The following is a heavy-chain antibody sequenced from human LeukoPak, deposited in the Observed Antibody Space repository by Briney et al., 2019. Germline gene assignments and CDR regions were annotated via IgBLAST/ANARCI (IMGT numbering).Heavy chain of an antibody. V-gene: IGHV3-74*01. CDR3: AKIDAY. CDR2: INSDGSIT. CDR1: GFTFSRNW. J-gene: IGHJ4*02. Sequence: GGSLRLSCAASGFTFSRNWMHWVRQAPGKGLVWVSRINSDGSITNYADSVKGRFTISRDNAKDTLYLQMSSLRAEDTAVYYCAKIDAYWGQGTLVTVSS.